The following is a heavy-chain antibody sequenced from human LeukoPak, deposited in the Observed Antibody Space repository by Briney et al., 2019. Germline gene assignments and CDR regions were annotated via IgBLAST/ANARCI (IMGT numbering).Heavy chain of an antibody. CDR3: ARWYYYASGSLDY. CDR1: GFTFSGYS. Sequence: GGSLRLSSATSGFTFSGYSMNWVRQAPGKGLEWISYISSSSTTISYADSVKGRFTISRDNAKNSLYLQMNSLRDEDTAVYYCARWYYYASGSLDYWGQGTLVTVSS. V-gene: IGHV3-48*02. D-gene: IGHD3-10*01. CDR2: ISSSSTTI. J-gene: IGHJ4*02.